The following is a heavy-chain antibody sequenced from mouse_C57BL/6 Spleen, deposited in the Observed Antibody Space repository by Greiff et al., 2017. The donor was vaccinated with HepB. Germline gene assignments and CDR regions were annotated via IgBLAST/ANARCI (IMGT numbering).Heavy chain of an antibody. CDR1: GFTFSDYY. J-gene: IGHJ2*01. V-gene: IGHV5-12*01. CDR3: ARRGELAYFDY. CDR2: ISNGGGST. Sequence: EVQRVESGGGLVQPGGSLKLSCAASGFTFSDYYMYWVRQTPEKRLEWVAYISNGGGSTYYPDTVKGRFTISRDNAKNTLYLQMSRLKSEDTAMYYCARRGELAYFDYWGQGTTLTVSS.